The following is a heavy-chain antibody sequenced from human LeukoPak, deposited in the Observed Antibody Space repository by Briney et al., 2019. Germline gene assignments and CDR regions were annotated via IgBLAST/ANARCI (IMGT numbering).Heavy chain of an antibody. CDR1: GFTFTSYS. CDR2: ISSSSTYI. CDR3: AKEREYSGYEPLPNDY. J-gene: IGHJ4*02. D-gene: IGHD5-12*01. Sequence: PGGSLRLSCAGSGFTFTSYSMNWVRQAPGKVLEWVSSISSSSTYISYADSVKGRFTISRDNAKNSLYLQMNSLRAEDTAVYYCAKEREYSGYEPLPNDYWGQGTLVTVSS. V-gene: IGHV3-21*04.